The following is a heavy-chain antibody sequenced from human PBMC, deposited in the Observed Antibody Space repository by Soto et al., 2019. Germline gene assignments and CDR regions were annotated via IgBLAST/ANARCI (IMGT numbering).Heavy chain of an antibody. D-gene: IGHD2-2*01. Sequence: VSGPTLVNATRTVRLTCTFSGFSLSTSGVGVGWIRQPPGKALEWLALIYWDDDKRYSPSLKSRLTITKDTSKNQVALTMTNMDPVDTATYYCAHMLGPAAHRWYYYYYMDVWGKGTTVTVSS. J-gene: IGHJ6*03. CDR1: GFSLSTSGVG. CDR2: IYWDDDK. V-gene: IGHV2-5*02. CDR3: AHMLGPAAHRWYYYYYMDV.